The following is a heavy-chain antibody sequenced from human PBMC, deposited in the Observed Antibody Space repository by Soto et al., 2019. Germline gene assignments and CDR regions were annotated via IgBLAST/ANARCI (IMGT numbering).Heavy chain of an antibody. V-gene: IGHV1-18*01. D-gene: IGHD3-3*01. CDR2: ISAYNGNT. Sequence: ASVKVSCKASGYTFTSYGISWVRQAPGQGLEWMGWISAYNGNTNYAQKLQGRVTMTTDTSTSTAYMELRSLRSDDTAVYYCARRGANYDFWSGYSDYWGQGTLVTVSS. J-gene: IGHJ4*02. CDR3: ARRGANYDFWSGYSDY. CDR1: GYTFTSYG.